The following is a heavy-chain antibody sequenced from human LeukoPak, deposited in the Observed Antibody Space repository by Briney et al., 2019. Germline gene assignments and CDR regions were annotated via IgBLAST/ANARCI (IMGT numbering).Heavy chain of an antibody. D-gene: IGHD6-13*01. J-gene: IGHJ5*02. Sequence: ASVTVSCKASGYTFTSYGISWVRQAPGQGLEWMGWISAYNSNTNYAQKLQGRVTMTTDTSTSTAYMELRSLRSDDTAVYYCARDTFKSQQLVPWGQGTLVTVSS. CDR2: ISAYNSNT. CDR1: GYTFTSYG. CDR3: ARDTFKSQQLVP. V-gene: IGHV1-18*01.